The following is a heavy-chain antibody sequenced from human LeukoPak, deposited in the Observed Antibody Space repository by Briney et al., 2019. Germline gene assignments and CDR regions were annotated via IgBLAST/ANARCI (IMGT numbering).Heavy chain of an antibody. CDR1: GGSISSSSYY. V-gene: IGHV4-39*07. Sequence: SETLSLTCTVSGGSISSSSYYWGWIRQPPGKGLEWIGSIYYSGSTNYNPSLKSRVTISVDTSKNQFSLKLSSVTAADTAVYYCARAYSSSWYGLRFWFDPWGQGTLVTVSS. D-gene: IGHD6-13*01. J-gene: IGHJ5*02. CDR3: ARAYSSSWYGLRFWFDP. CDR2: IYYSGST.